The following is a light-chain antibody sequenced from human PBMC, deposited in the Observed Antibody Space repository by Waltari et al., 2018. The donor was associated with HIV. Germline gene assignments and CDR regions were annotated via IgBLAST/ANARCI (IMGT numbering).Light chain of an antibody. V-gene: IGKV4-1*01. CDR1: QSVLYSSNNKNY. Sequence: DIVTTQSPDSLAVSLGERATINCKSSQSVLYSSNNKNYLAWYQQKPGQPPKLLIYWASTRESGVPDRFSGSGSGTDFTLTISSLQAEDVAVYYCQQYYSIPVSFGQGTKLEIK. CDR3: QQYYSIPVS. J-gene: IGKJ2*03. CDR2: WAS.